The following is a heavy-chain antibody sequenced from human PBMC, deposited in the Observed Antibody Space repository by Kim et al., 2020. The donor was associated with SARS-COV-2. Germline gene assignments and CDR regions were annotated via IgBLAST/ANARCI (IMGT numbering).Heavy chain of an antibody. CDR1: GGSFSGYY. CDR2: INHSGST. D-gene: IGHD5-12*01. Sequence: SETLSLTCAVYGGSFSGYYWSWIRQPPGKGLEWIGEINHSGSTNYNPSLKSRVTISVDTSKNQFSLKLSSVTAADTAVYYCARGDGYNPFDYWGQGTLVT. CDR3: ARGDGYNPFDY. V-gene: IGHV4-34*01. J-gene: IGHJ4*02.